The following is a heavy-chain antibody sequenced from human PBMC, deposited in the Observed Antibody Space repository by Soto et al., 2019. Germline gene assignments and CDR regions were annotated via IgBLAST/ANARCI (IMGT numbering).Heavy chain of an antibody. D-gene: IGHD1-1*01. CDR3: AKLIWNLAY. J-gene: IGHJ4*02. CDR2: INQDGSEK. CDR1: GFTLSSYW. V-gene: IGHV3-7*01. Sequence: GGSLRLSCAASGFTLSSYWMTWVRQAPGKGLEWVANINQDGSEKYYVDSVKGRLTISRDTAQNSLYLQMNSLRVEDTAVYYCAKLIWNLAYWGQGTLVTVSS.